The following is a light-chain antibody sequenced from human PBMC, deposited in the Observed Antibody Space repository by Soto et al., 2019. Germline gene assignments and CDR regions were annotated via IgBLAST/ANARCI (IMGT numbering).Light chain of an antibody. Sequence: ETVLTQSPGTLSLSPGERATLSCRASQSVSSSYLAWYQQKPGQAPRLLIYGASSRATGIPDRFSGSGSGTDFTLTIGRLEPEDFAVYYCQQYGSSAITFGRGTRLEIK. CDR1: QSVSSSY. CDR2: GAS. J-gene: IGKJ5*01. V-gene: IGKV3-20*01. CDR3: QQYGSSAIT.